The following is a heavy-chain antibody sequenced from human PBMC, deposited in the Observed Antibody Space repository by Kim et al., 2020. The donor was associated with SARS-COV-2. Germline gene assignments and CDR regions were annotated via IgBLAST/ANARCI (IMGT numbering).Heavy chain of an antibody. D-gene: IGHD6-13*01. CDR3: ARGLIDSSSWYAYYFDY. Sequence: SETLSLTCAVYGGSFSGYYWSWIRQPPGKGLEWIGVINHSGSTTYNPSSKSRVTTSVDTSKNQFSLKLSSVTAADTAEYYCARGLIDSSSWYAYYFDYWGQGTLVTVSS. CDR1: GGSFSGYY. J-gene: IGHJ4*02. CDR2: INHSGST. V-gene: IGHV4-34*01.